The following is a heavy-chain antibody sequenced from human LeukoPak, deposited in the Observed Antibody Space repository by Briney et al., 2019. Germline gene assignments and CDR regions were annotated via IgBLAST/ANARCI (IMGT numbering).Heavy chain of an antibody. CDR3: ARDNIGSSGWYSPSGGY. J-gene: IGHJ4*02. CDR1: GFTFSSYW. Sequence: GGSLRLSCAASGFTFSSYWMSWVRQAPGKGLEWVANIKQDGSEKYYVDSVKGRFTISRDNAKNSLYLQMNSLRAEDTAVYYCARDNIGSSGWYSPSGGYWGQGTLVTVSS. V-gene: IGHV3-7*03. CDR2: IKQDGSEK. D-gene: IGHD6-19*01.